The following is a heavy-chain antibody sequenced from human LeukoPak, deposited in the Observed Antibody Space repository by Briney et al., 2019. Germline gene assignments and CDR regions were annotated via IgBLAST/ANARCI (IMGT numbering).Heavy chain of an antibody. J-gene: IGHJ5*02. D-gene: IGHD2-2*01. CDR1: GYTFTGYY. CDR2: INPNSGGT. CDR3: ARSPLPDIVVVPAAPPVFDP. V-gene: IGHV1-2*02. Sequence: ASVKVSCKASGYTFTGYYMHWVRQAPGQGLEWMGWINPNSGGTNYAQKLQGRVTMTTDTSTSTAYMELRSLRSDDTAVYYCARSPLPDIVVVPAAPPVFDPWGQGTLVTVSS.